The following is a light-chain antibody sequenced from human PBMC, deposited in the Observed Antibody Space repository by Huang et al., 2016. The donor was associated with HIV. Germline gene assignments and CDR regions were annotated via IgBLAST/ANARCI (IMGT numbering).Light chain of an antibody. CDR1: QNINNY. V-gene: IGKV3-11*01. CDR3: QQRGAWPLT. Sequence: DIVLTQSPATLALSPGQRATLSCRASQNINNYLVCYQKKPGQAPRLLIYDSFNRATGIPARFSGSGSVTDFTLTINSLEPEDFAVYYCQQRGAWPLTFGGGTKVEIK. CDR2: DSF. J-gene: IGKJ4*01.